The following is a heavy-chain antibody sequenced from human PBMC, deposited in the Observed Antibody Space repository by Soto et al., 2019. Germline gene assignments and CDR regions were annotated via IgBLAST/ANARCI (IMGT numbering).Heavy chain of an antibody. Sequence: GGSLRLSCAASGFTFSSYAMSWVRQAPGKGLEWVSAISGSGGSTYYADSVKGRFTISRDNSKNTLYLQMNSLRAEDTAVYYCAKDLGYCSSTSCHPVDGMDVWGQGTTVTVSS. CDR2: ISGSGGST. CDR3: AKDLGYCSSTSCHPVDGMDV. CDR1: GFTFSSYA. D-gene: IGHD2-2*01. J-gene: IGHJ6*02. V-gene: IGHV3-23*01.